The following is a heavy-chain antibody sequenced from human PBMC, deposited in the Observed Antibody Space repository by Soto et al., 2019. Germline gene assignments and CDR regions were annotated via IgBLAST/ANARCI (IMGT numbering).Heavy chain of an antibody. D-gene: IGHD2-15*01. CDR3: TTAVAGHDAFDI. J-gene: IGHJ3*02. V-gene: IGHV3-15*01. Sequence: GGSLRLSCAASGFTVSNAWMSWVRQAPGKGLEWVDHIKSKTDGGTTDYAAPVKGRFTSSRDDSKNTLYLQMNSLKTEDTAVYYCTTAVAGHDAFDIWGQGTMVTVSS. CDR2: IKSKTDGGTT. CDR1: GFTVSNAW.